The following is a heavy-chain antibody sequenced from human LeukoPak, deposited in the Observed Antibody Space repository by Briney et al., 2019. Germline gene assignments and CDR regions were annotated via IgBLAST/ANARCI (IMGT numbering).Heavy chain of an antibody. CDR3: VRHDGRGGATMGAFDS. J-gene: IGHJ5*01. CDR1: GGSFSGYY. V-gene: IGHV4-34*01. Sequence: PSETLSLTCAVYGGSFSGYYWSWIRQPPGKGLEWIGTVYYGRTTYYNPSLDGRVTISLGTSANHFSLQLNSVTAADTAVYYCVRHDGRGGATMGAFDSWGQGSLVTVSS. D-gene: IGHD5-12*01. CDR2: VYYGRTT.